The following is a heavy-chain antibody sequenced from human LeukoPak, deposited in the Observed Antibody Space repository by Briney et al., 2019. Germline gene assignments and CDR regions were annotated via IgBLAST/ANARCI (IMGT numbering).Heavy chain of an antibody. D-gene: IGHD3-10*01. CDR1: GFTFDDYA. CDR3: AKDIGSGSYIHDAFDI. J-gene: IGHJ3*02. Sequence: GRSLRLSCAASGFTFDDYAMHWVRQAPGKGVEGVSGISWNSGSIGYAASVKGRFTISRDNAKNSLYLQMNSLRAEDTALYYCAKDIGSGSYIHDAFDIWGQGTMVTVSS. CDR2: ISWNSGSI. V-gene: IGHV3-9*01.